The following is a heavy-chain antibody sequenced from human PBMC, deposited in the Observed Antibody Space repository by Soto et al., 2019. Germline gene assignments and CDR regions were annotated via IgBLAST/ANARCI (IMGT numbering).Heavy chain of an antibody. V-gene: IGHV3-23*01. CDR2: ISGSGGSI. D-gene: IGHD6-19*01. CDR1: GFTFSSYA. Sequence: GGSLRLSCAASGFTFSSYAMSWVRQAPGKGLEWVSAISGSGGSIYYADSVKGRFTISRDNSKNTLYLQMNSLRAEDTAVYYCAKVGVGQRWLVLGSRGYFDYWGQGTLVTVSS. J-gene: IGHJ4*02. CDR3: AKVGVGQRWLVLGSRGYFDY.